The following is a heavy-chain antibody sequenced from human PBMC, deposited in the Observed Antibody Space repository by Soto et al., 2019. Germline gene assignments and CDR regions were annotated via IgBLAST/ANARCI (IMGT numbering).Heavy chain of an antibody. V-gene: IGHV3-43*01. CDR2: ISWDGGST. J-gene: IGHJ6*02. D-gene: IGHD2-2*01. Sequence: GGSLRLSCAASGFTFNDYTMHWVRQVPGEGLEWVSLISWDGGSTDYADSVKGRFTISRDNSKNSLYLQMNSLRIEDTALYYCVKGSRIVVVPATPYGMDVWGQGTTVTVSS. CDR3: VKGSRIVVVPATPYGMDV. CDR1: GFTFNDYT.